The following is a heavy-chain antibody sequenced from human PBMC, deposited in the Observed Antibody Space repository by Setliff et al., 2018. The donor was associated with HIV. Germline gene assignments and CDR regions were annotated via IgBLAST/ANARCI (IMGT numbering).Heavy chain of an antibody. CDR2: FDPEDGER. J-gene: IGHJ4*02. D-gene: IGHD3-16*02. V-gene: IGHV1-24*01. CDR3: ATDPGRRITFGGVIVNPDY. CDR1: GYTLAALS. Sequence: GASVKVSCKVFGYTLAALSIHWVRQAPGKGLEWMGGFDPEDGERINAEKFRGRVTMTADTSTDTAYMALSGLTSEDTAVYYCATDPGRRITFGGVIVNPDYWGQGTLVTVSS.